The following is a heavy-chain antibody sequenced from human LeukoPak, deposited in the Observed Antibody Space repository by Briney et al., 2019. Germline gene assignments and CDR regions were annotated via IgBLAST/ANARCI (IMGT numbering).Heavy chain of an antibody. CDR2: ISSSTRII. D-gene: IGHD1-26*01. CDR1: GFTLSGYG. Sequence: GGSLRLSCAASGFTLSGYGMNWVRQAPGKGLEWVSYISSSTRIIYYADSVKGRLTISRDNAKNSLYLQMNSLRAEDTAVYYCARDPVGAIYFDYWGQGTLVTVSS. J-gene: IGHJ4*02. CDR3: ARDPVGAIYFDY. V-gene: IGHV3-48*01.